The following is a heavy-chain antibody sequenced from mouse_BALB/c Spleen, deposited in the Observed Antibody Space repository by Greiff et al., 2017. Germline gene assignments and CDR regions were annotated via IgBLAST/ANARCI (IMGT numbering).Heavy chain of an antibody. V-gene: IGHV1S81*02. Sequence: VQLQQPGAELVKPGASVKLSCKASGYTFTSYWMHWVKQRPGQGLEWIGEINPSNGRTNYNEKFKSKATLTVDKSSSTAYMQLSSLTSEDSAVYYCARRDSSGYAWFAYWGQGTLVTVSA. J-gene: IGHJ3*01. CDR3: ARRDSSGYAWFAY. CDR1: GYTFTSYW. CDR2: INPSNGRT. D-gene: IGHD3-2*01.